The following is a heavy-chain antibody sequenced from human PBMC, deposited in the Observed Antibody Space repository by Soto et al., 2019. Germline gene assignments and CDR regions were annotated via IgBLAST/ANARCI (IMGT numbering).Heavy chain of an antibody. V-gene: IGHV1-18*01. CDR3: ARCCGTSRYYDFWSGPKSDAFDI. Sequence: GASVKVSCKASGGTFSSYAISWVRQAPGQGLEWMGWISAYNGNTNYAQKLQGRVTMTTDTSTSTAYMELRSLRSDDTAVYYCARCCGTSRYYDFWSGPKSDAFDIWGQGTMVTVSS. D-gene: IGHD3-3*01. J-gene: IGHJ3*02. CDR2: ISAYNGNT. CDR1: GGTFSSYA.